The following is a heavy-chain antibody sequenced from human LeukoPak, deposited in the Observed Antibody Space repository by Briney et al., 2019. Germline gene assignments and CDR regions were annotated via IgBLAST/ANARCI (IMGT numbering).Heavy chain of an antibody. V-gene: IGHV3-23*01. CDR3: ANDYYDSSGYSTSWGDYYYGMDV. J-gene: IGHJ6*02. CDR1: GFTFSSYA. D-gene: IGHD3-22*01. CDR2: ISGSGGST. Sequence: GGSLRLSCAASGFTFSSYAMSWVRQAPGKGLEWVSAISGSGGSTYYADSVKGRFTISRDNSKNTLYLQMNSLRAEDTAVYYCANDYYDSSGYSTSWGDYYYGMDVWGQGTTVTASS.